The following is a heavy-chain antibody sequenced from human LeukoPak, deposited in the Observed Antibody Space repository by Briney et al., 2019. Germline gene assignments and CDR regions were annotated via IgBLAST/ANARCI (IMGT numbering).Heavy chain of an antibody. CDR2: ITGSGDYT. CDR1: GFTFNNY. V-gene: IGHV3-23*01. J-gene: IGHJ4*02. CDR3: AKDLPCSGWYS. D-gene: IGHD6-19*01. Sequence: PGGSLRLSCAGSGFTFNNYMTWVRQAPGKGLEWVSAITGSGDYTYYADSVKGRFTISRDNSKNTLYLQMNSLRAEDTAIYYCAKDLPCSGWYSWGQGTLVTVSS.